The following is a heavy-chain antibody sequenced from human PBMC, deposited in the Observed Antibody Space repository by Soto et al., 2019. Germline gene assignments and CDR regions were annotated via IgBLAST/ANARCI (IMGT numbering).Heavy chain of an antibody. V-gene: IGHV3-23*01. CDR2: ISGSGGST. J-gene: IGHJ4*02. CDR1: GFTFSSFA. Sequence: SGGSLRLSCGASGFTFSSFAMSWVRQAPGKGLDWVSAISGSGGSTYSADSVKGRFTISRDNSKNTLYLQMSSLRAEDTAVYYCARGFSAGKGSTPDFWGQGSLVTVSS. CDR3: ARGFSAGKGSTPDF. D-gene: IGHD6-13*01.